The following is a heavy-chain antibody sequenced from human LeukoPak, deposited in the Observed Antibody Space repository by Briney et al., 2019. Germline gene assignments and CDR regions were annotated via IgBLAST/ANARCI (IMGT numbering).Heavy chain of an antibody. J-gene: IGHJ4*02. D-gene: IGHD4-23*01. Sequence: ASVKVSCKASGYTFTGYYMHWVRQAPGQGLEWMGWINPNSGGTNYAQKFQGRVTMTRDTSISTAYMELSRLRSDDTAVYYCAARGYGGNWENEPFDYWGQGTLVAVSS. CDR2: INPNSGGT. CDR1: GYTFTGYY. V-gene: IGHV1-2*02. CDR3: AARGYGGNWENEPFDY.